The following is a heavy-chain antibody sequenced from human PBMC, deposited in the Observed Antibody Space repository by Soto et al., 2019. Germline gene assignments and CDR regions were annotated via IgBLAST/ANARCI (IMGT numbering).Heavy chain of an antibody. CDR2: ISAGNDNT. V-gene: IGHV1-3*01. CDR1: GYIFTNNG. Sequence: GSVKVSCKASGYIFTNNGIQWVRQAPGQGLEWMGWISAGNDNTKYSQKFQGRVTITRDTSASTVYMQLSSLRSEDTAVYYCARLWWNGGATFDYWGQGTLVTVS. D-gene: IGHD1-26*01. J-gene: IGHJ4*02. CDR3: ARLWWNGGATFDY.